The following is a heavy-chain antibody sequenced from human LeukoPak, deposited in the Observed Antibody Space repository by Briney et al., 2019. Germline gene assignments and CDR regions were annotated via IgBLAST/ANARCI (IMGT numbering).Heavy chain of an antibody. V-gene: IGHV3-9*01. CDR1: GFTFDDYA. J-gene: IGHJ4*02. CDR3: AKDIGGGYCSRTSCYGLDY. Sequence: GRSLRLSCAASGFTFDDYAMHWVRQAPGKGLEWVSGISWNSGSIGYADSVKGRFTISRDNAKNSLYLQMNSLRAEDTALYYCAKDIGGGYCSRTSCYGLDYWGQGTLVTVSS. CDR2: ISWNSGSI. D-gene: IGHD2-2*01.